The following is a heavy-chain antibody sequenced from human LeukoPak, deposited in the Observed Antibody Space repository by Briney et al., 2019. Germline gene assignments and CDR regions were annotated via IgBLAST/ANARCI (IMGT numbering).Heavy chain of an antibody. D-gene: IGHD3-3*01. CDR3: ARGRNYDFWSGSEFDY. CDR1: GGSISSGGYY. Sequence: SETLSLTCTVSGGSISSGGYYWSWIRQPPGKGLEWIGYIYHSGSTYYNPSLKSRVTISVDRSKNQFSLKLSSVTAADTAVYYCARGRNYDFWSGSEFDYWGQGTLVTVSS. V-gene: IGHV4-30-2*01. CDR2: IYHSGST. J-gene: IGHJ4*02.